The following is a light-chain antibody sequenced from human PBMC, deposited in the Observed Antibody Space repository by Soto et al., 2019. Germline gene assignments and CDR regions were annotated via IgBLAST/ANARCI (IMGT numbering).Light chain of an antibody. J-gene: IGLJ1*01. Sequence: QPVLTQPRSVSGSPGQSVTISCTGTSSDVGGYNFVSWYQHHPGKAPKLMIYNVIQRPSGVPDRFSASKSGNTASLTISGLQAEDEADYYCCSYAGSYTYVFGTGTQLTVL. CDR1: SSDVGGYNF. CDR3: CSYAGSYTYV. CDR2: NVI. V-gene: IGLV2-11*01.